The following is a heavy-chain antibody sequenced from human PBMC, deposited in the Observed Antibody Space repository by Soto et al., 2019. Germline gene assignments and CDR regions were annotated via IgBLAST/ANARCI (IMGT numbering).Heavy chain of an antibody. J-gene: IGHJ4*02. Sequence: SETLSLTCTVSGGSISSYYWSWIRQPPGKGLEWIGYIYYSGSTNYNPSLKSRVTISVDTSKNQFSLKLSSVTAADTAVYYCASSDRYCSSTSCYVTYFDYWGQGTLVTVSS. V-gene: IGHV4-59*01. CDR2: IYYSGST. CDR3: ASSDRYCSSTSCYVTYFDY. CDR1: GGSISSYY. D-gene: IGHD2-2*01.